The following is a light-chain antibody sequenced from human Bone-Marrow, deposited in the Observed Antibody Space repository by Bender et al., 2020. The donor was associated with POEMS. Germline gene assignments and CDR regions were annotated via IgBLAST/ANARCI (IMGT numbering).Light chain of an antibody. CDR2: DDR. Sequence: SYVVTQPPSVSVAPGQTARITCGGDNIQRKSVHWYQQKPGAAPLLAAYDDRNRRSGLPERISGSNSGNTATLTISRVEAGDEANYYSQVWDIINVNQRIFGGGAQLSVL. V-gene: IGLV3-21*02. CDR1: NIQRKS. CDR3: QVWDIINVNQRI. J-gene: IGLJ2*01.